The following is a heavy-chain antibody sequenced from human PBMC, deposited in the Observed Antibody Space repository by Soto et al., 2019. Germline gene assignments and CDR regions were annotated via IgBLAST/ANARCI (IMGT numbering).Heavy chain of an antibody. CDR3: ARELTGYSYGPGEVY. Sequence: PSETLSLTCSVSGASITIGDYYLNWIRQPPGKGLEWIGYISDSGSTYYNPSLKGRVTISLDASKNQFSVNLSSVTDADTAVYYCARELTGYSYGPGEVYWCQGTMVTVSS. CDR1: GASITIGDYY. D-gene: IGHD5-18*01. CDR2: ISDSGST. J-gene: IGHJ4*02. V-gene: IGHV4-30-4*01.